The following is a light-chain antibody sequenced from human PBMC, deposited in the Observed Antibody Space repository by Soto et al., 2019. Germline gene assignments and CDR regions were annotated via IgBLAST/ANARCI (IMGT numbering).Light chain of an antibody. CDR2: SSN. CDR3: AAWDDSLHGVV. CDR1: SSNIGSNS. V-gene: IGLV1-44*01. Sequence: QSVLTQPPSASGTPGQRVTISCSGSSSNIGSNSVNWYQQIPGTAPKLLMYSSNQRPSGVPDRFSGPKTGTSASLAISGLQSEDEADDHRAAWDDSLHGVVFGGGTKVTVL. J-gene: IGLJ2*01.